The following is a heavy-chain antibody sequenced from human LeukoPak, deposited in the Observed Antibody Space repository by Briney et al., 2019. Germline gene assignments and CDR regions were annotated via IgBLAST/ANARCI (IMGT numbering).Heavy chain of an antibody. Sequence: SGGSLRLSCAASGFTFSSYSMNWVRQAPGKGLEWVSAISGSGGSTYYADSVKGRFTISRDNSKNTLYLQMNSLRAEDTAVYYCAKLEGPFGKSWPYYFDYWGQGTLVTVSS. CDR1: GFTFSSYS. V-gene: IGHV3-23*01. D-gene: IGHD3-16*01. CDR3: AKLEGPFGKSWPYYFDY. CDR2: ISGSGGST. J-gene: IGHJ4*02.